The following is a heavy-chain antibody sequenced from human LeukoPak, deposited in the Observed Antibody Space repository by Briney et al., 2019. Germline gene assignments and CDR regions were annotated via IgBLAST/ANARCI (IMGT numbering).Heavy chain of an antibody. D-gene: IGHD3-3*01. Sequence: SETLSLTCTVSGGSISSYYWSWIRQPPGKGLEWIGYIYYSGSTNYNPSLKSRVTISVDKSKNQFSLKLSSVTAADTAVYYCARVSGFWSGYSDYWGQGTLVTVSS. V-gene: IGHV4-59*12. CDR1: GGSISSYY. J-gene: IGHJ4*02. CDR3: ARVSGFWSGYSDY. CDR2: IYYSGST.